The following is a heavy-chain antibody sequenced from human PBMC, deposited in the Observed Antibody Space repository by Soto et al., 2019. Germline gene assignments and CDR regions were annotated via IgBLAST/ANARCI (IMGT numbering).Heavy chain of an antibody. CDR3: ARDHRYYDSSGPFDY. V-gene: IGHV1-2*02. D-gene: IGHD3-22*01. Sequence: QVQLVQSGAEVKKPGASVKVSCKASGYTFTGYYMHWVRQAPGQGLEWMGWINPNSGGTNYAQKFQGRVTITRDTSISTAYMELSRLRSDDTAVYYCARDHRYYDSSGPFDYWGQGTLVTVSS. CDR2: INPNSGGT. J-gene: IGHJ4*02. CDR1: GYTFTGYY.